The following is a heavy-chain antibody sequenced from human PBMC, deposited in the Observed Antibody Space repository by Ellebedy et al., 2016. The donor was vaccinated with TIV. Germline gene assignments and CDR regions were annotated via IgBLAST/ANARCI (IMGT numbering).Heavy chain of an antibody. CDR3: AREIPRGYYFDY. J-gene: IGHJ4*02. CDR1: GYSFTDYN. Sequence: ASVKVSCKASGYSFTDYNIHWVRQAPGQGLEYVGIINPTGDFIKYAQEFQGRVTMTGDTSTNTVSLEMSSLRSEDTAIYYCAREIPRGYYFDYWGQGTLVTVSS. CDR2: INPTGDFI. D-gene: IGHD2-21*01. V-gene: IGHV1-46*01.